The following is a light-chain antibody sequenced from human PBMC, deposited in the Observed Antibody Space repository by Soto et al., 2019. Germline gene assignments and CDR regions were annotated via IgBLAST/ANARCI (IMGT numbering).Light chain of an antibody. Sequence: EIMMTQSPVTLSVSPGERATLSSRASQSVSNNLAWYQQKPGQAPRLLIYYASTRATGIPARFSGSGSGTEFTLTISSLQSEDFALYYCQQYNDWPPITFGQGTRLEIK. V-gene: IGKV3-15*01. CDR1: QSVSNN. CDR2: YAS. CDR3: QQYNDWPPIT. J-gene: IGKJ5*01.